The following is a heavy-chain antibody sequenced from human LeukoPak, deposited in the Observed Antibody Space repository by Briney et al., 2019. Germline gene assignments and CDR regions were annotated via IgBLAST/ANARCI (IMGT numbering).Heavy chain of an antibody. J-gene: IGHJ6*02. V-gene: IGHV4-34*01. CDR3: ARGRGMDV. CDR1: GGSFSGYY. Sequence: GTLSLTCAVYGGSFSGYYWSWIRQPPGKGLEWIGEINHSGSTNYNPSLKSRVTISVDTSKNQFSLKLSSVTAADTAVYYCARGRGMDVLGPGNTVTVSS. CDR2: INHSGST.